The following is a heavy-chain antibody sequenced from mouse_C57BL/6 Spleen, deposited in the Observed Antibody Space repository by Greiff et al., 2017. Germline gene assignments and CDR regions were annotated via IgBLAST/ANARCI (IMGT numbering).Heavy chain of an antibody. D-gene: IGHD3-2*02. CDR1: GYTFTSYW. Sequence: QVQLQQPGAELVRPGSSVKLSCKASGYTFTSYWMHWVKQRPIQGLEWIGNIDPSDSETHYNQKFKDKATLTVDKSSSTAYMQLSNLTSEDSAVYYGARKRETDSSGRYAMDYWGQGTSVTVSS. J-gene: IGHJ4*01. CDR2: IDPSDSET. V-gene: IGHV1-52*01. CDR3: ARKRETDSSGRYAMDY.